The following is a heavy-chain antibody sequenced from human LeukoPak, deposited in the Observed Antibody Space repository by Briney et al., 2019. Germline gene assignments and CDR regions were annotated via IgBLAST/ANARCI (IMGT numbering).Heavy chain of an antibody. Sequence: GGSLRLSCAASGFTFSNYAMSWVRQAPGKGLEWVSYISSSGSTIYYADSVKGRFTISRDNAKNSLYLQMNSLRAEDTAVYYCARDPISVAAAANYYYGMDVWGQGTTVTVSS. CDR1: GFTFSNYA. CDR2: ISSSGSTI. D-gene: IGHD6-13*01. J-gene: IGHJ6*02. CDR3: ARDPISVAAAANYYYGMDV. V-gene: IGHV3-11*01.